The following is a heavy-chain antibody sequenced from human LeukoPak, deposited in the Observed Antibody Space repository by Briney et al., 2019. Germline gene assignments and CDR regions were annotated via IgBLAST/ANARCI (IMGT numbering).Heavy chain of an antibody. CDR2: IYNSANT. J-gene: IGHJ3*01. V-gene: IGHV4-59*08. Sequence: PSETLSLTCSVSGDSISSSYWSWIRQPPGKGLEWIGNIYNSANTNYNPYLQSRVTMSVDTSKGQFPLRLTSVSAAGTAVYYCARRFSSLSDSNGYYYEHDAFDVWGQGTLVTVSS. CDR1: GDSISSSY. CDR3: ARRFSSLSDSNGYYYEHDAFDV. D-gene: IGHD3-22*01.